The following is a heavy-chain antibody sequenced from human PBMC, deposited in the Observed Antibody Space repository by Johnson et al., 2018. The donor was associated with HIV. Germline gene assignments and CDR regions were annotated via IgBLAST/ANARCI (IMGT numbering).Heavy chain of an antibody. Sequence: QVQLVESGGGVAQPGRSLRLSCAASGFTFSTYAFHWVRQAPGKGLDWVAVISYDGGNKYYADSVKGRFTISRDNSKNTLYLQMNSLRAEDTAVYYCAKWSIVGATFSDAFDIWGQGTMVTVSS. CDR3: AKWSIVGATFSDAFDI. CDR1: GFTFSTYA. D-gene: IGHD1-26*01. V-gene: IGHV3-30*18. CDR2: ISYDGGNK. J-gene: IGHJ3*02.